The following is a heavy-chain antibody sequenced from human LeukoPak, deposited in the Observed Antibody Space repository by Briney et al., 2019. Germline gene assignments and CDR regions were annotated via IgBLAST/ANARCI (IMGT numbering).Heavy chain of an antibody. CDR1: GYSFTSYW. D-gene: IGHD4-23*01. V-gene: IGHV5-51*01. Sequence: GESLKISCKGSGYSFTSYWIGWVRQMPGKGLEWMGIIYPGDSDTRYSPSFQGQVTISADKSISTAYLQWSSLKASDTAMYYCAVQLRPTSTVVDYWGQGTLVTVSS. J-gene: IGHJ4*02. CDR2: IYPGDSDT. CDR3: AVQLRPTSTVVDY.